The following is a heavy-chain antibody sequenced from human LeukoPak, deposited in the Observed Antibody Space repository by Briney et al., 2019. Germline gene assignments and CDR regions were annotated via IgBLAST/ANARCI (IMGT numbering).Heavy chain of an antibody. Sequence: GGPRRLSCAASGFTFSSFGMHWVRQAPGKGLEWVAVLSYDGSNRYYADSVKGRFTISRDNSKNTLYLQMNSLRAEDTAVYYCAKDASTVTLHADYWGQGTLVTVSS. V-gene: IGHV3-30*18. D-gene: IGHD4-17*01. CDR1: GFTFSSFG. J-gene: IGHJ4*02. CDR3: AKDASTVTLHADY. CDR2: LSYDGSNR.